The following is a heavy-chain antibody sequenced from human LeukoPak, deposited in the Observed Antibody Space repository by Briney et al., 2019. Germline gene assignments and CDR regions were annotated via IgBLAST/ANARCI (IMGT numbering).Heavy chain of an antibody. V-gene: IGHV4-59*01. J-gene: IGHJ6*02. CDR3: ARGVAIFGVVSYYGMDV. Sequence: SETLSLTCTVSGGSISSYYWSWIRQPPGKGLERIGYIYYSGSTNYNPSLKSRVTISVDTSKNQFSLKLSSVTAADTAVYYCARGVAIFGVVSYYGMDVWGQGTTVTVSS. CDR2: IYYSGST. D-gene: IGHD3-3*01. CDR1: GGSISSYY.